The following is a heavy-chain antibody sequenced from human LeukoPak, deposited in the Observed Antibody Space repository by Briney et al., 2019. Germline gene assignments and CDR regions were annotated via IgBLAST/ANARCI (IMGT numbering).Heavy chain of an antibody. CDR3: ARDNYDILTGLVGLSHNWFDP. Sequence: SETLSLTCTVSGGSVSSGSYYWSWIRQPPGKGLEWIGYIYYSGSTNYNPSLKSRVTISVDTSKNQFSLELSSVTAADTAVYYCARDNYDILTGLVGLSHNWFDPWGQGTLVTVSS. D-gene: IGHD3-9*01. CDR1: GGSVSSGSYY. CDR2: IYYSGST. J-gene: IGHJ5*02. V-gene: IGHV4-61*01.